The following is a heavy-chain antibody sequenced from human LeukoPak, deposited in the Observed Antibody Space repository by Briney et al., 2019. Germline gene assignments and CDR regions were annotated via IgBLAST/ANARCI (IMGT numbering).Heavy chain of an antibody. CDR2: IYYSGST. V-gene: IGHV4-39*01. D-gene: IGHD1-26*01. Sequence: PSETLSLTCTVSGGSISSSSYYWGWIRQPPRKGLEWIGSIYYSGSTYYNPSLKSRVTISVDTSKNQFSLKLSSVTAADTAVYYCANSGSYDYFDYWGQGTLVTVSS. J-gene: IGHJ4*02. CDR1: GGSISSSSYY. CDR3: ANSGSYDYFDY.